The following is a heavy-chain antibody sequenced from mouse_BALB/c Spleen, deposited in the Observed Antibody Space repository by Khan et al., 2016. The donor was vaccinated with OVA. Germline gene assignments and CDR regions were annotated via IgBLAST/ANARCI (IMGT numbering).Heavy chain of an antibody. CDR3: ARAYYRYDGYYAMDY. J-gene: IGHJ4*01. D-gene: IGHD2-14*01. V-gene: IGHV2-6-4*01. CDR2: IWGGGGT. Sequence: VELVESGPGLVAPSQSLSITCTVSGFSLSRYNIHWVRQPPGKGLEWLGMIWGGGGTDYNSTLKSRLSIRKDNSQSQVLLKMNSLQTEDTAMYYCARAYYRYDGYYAMDYWGQGTSVTVSS. CDR1: GFSLSRYN.